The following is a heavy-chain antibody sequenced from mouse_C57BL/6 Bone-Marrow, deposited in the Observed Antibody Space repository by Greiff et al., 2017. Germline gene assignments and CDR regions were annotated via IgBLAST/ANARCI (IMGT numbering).Heavy chain of an antibody. CDR3: ARRAFYYDYDYWYFDV. Sequence: QVQLKQSGAELVRPGASVKLSCKASGYTFTDYYINWVKQRPGQGLEWIARIYPGSGNTYYNEKFKGKATLTAEKSSSTAYMQLSSLTSEDSAVYFCARRAFYYDYDYWYFDVWGTGTTVTVSS. CDR2: IYPGSGNT. V-gene: IGHV1-76*01. J-gene: IGHJ1*03. D-gene: IGHD2-4*01. CDR1: GYTFTDYY.